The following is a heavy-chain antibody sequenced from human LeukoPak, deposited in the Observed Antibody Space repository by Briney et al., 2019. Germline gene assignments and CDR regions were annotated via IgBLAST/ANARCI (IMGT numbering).Heavy chain of an antibody. V-gene: IGHV3-74*01. CDR1: GFTFISYW. D-gene: IGHD5-18*01. J-gene: IGHJ4*02. CDR3: ARDAPGNTALDY. Sequence: GGSLRLXCAASGFTFISYWMQWVRQAPWKGLVWVSRINGYGSSTDFADSVKGRFTISRDNAKNTLYLQMNSLRAEDTAVYYCARDAPGNTALDYWGQGTLVTVSS. CDR2: INGYGSST.